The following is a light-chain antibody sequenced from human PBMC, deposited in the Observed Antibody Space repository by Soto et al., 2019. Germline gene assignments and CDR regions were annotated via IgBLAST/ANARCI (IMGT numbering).Light chain of an antibody. Sequence: QSVLTQPPSVSGAPGQRVTISCTGSSSNIGAGYDVHWYQQLPGTALKLLLYGNSNRPSGVPDRFSGSKSGTSASLAITGLQAEDEADYCCQSYDSSLSGYVFGTGTKVTVL. CDR1: SSNIGAGYD. V-gene: IGLV1-40*01. J-gene: IGLJ1*01. CDR2: GNS. CDR3: QSYDSSLSGYV.